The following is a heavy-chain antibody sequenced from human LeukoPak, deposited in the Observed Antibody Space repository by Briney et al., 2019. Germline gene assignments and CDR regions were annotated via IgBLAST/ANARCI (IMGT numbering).Heavy chain of an antibody. J-gene: IGHJ6*02. CDR1: GFTFSSDW. CDR2: IKQDGSEK. D-gene: IGHD3-22*01. V-gene: IGHV3-7*01. CDR3: ARKTYYYDSSGYYLGYGMDV. Sequence: GGSLRLFCAASGFTFSSDWMSWVRQAPGKGLEWVANIKQDGSEKYYVDSVKGRFTISRDNAKNSLYLQMNSLRAEDTAVYYCARKTYYYDSSGYYLGYGMDVWGQGTTVTVSS.